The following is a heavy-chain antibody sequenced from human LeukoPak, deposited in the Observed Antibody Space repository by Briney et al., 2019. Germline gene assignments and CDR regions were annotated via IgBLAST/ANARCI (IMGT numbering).Heavy chain of an antibody. Sequence: PSETLSLTCTVSGGFISSGSYYWSWIRQPAGKGLEWIGRIYTSGSTNYNPSLKSRVTISVDTSKNQFSLKLSSVTAADTAVYYCAREAAARFRFDPWGQGTLVTVSS. J-gene: IGHJ5*02. D-gene: IGHD6-6*01. V-gene: IGHV4-61*02. CDR1: GGFISSGSYY. CDR2: IYTSGST. CDR3: AREAAARFRFDP.